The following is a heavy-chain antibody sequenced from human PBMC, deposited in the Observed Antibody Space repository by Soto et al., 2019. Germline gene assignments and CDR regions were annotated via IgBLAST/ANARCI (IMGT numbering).Heavy chain of an antibody. D-gene: IGHD6-6*01. CDR2: ISSSGSTI. J-gene: IGHJ6*02. CDR1: GFTFSDYY. CDR3: ARAPPYSSSSSVYYYGMDV. V-gene: IGHV3-11*01. Sequence: QVQLVESGGGLVKPGGSLRLSCAASGFTFSDYYMSWIRQAPGKGLEWVSYISSSGSTIYYADSVKGRFTISRDNAKNSLYLQMTSLRAEDTAVYYCARAPPYSSSSSVYYYGMDVWGQGTTVTVSS.